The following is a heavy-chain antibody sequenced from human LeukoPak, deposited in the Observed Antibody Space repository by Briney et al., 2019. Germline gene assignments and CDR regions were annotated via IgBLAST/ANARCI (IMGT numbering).Heavy chain of an antibody. D-gene: IGHD6-19*01. CDR2: ISWNSGSI. CDR3: AKALGSGWYRADPFDP. V-gene: IGHV3-9*01. CDR1: GFTFDDYA. J-gene: IGHJ5*02. Sequence: SGGSLRLSCAASGFTFDDYAMHWVRQAPGKGLEWVSGISWNSGSIGYADSVKGRFTISRDNAKNSLYLQMNSLRAEDTALYYCAKALGSGWYRADPFDPWGQGTLVTVSS.